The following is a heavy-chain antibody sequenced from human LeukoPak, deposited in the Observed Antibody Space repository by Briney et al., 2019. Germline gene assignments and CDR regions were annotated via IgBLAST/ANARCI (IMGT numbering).Heavy chain of an antibody. D-gene: IGHD7-27*01. Sequence: GGSLRLSCAASGFTFRSYAMNWVRQAPGKGLEWVSVISGSGSSTYYADSVKGRFTISRDNAKNSLYLQMNSLRVEDTAVYYCVRVGTSFDIWGQGTMVTVSS. CDR2: ISGSGSST. CDR1: GFTFRSYA. CDR3: VRVGTSFDI. J-gene: IGHJ3*02. V-gene: IGHV3-23*01.